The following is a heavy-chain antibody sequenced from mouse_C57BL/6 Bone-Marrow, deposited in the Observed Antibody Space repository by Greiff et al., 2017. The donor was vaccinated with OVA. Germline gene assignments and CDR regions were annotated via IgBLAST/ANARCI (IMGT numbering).Heavy chain of an antibody. Sequence: EVMLVESGGGLVKPGGSLKLSCAASGFTFSSYGMSWVRQTPEKRLEWVATISSGGGYTYYPDSVKGRFTISRDNAKNTLYLQMSSLKSEDTAMYYCARDYVTVVALDYWGQGTTLTVSS. CDR1: GFTFSSYG. V-gene: IGHV5-6*03. D-gene: IGHD1-1*01. J-gene: IGHJ4*01. CDR2: ISSGGGYT. CDR3: ARDYVTVVALDY.